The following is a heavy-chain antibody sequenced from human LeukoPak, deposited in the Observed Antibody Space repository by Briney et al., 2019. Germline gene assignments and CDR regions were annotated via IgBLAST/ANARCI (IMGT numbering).Heavy chain of an antibody. J-gene: IGHJ4*02. Sequence: GGSLRLSCAASGFTFSSNYMSWVRQAPGKGLEWVSVIYSGGSTYYADSVKGRFTISRDNSKNTLYLQMNSLRADDTAMYYCARSEQWLAWNYWGQGTLVTVSS. CDR1: GFTFSSNY. V-gene: IGHV3-53*01. CDR3: ARSEQWLAWNY. CDR2: IYSGGST. D-gene: IGHD6-19*01.